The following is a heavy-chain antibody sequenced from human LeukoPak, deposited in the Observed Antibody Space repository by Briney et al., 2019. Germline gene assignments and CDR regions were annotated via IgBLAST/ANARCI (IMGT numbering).Heavy chain of an antibody. D-gene: IGHD3-10*01. CDR3: AKDLLLWFGDDAFDI. J-gene: IGHJ3*02. V-gene: IGHV3-23*01. CDR2: ISGSGGST. CDR1: GFTFSSYG. Sequence: GGSLRLSCAASGFTFSSYGMHWVRQAPGKGLEWVSAISGSGGSTYYADSVKGRFTISRDNSKNTLYLQMNSLRAEDTAVYYCAKDLLLWFGDDAFDIWGQGTMVTVSS.